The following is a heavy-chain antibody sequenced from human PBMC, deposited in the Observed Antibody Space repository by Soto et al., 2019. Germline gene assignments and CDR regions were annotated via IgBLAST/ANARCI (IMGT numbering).Heavy chain of an antibody. CDR1: GGSISSSSYY. CDR2: IYYSGST. V-gene: IGHV4-39*01. J-gene: IGHJ4*02. D-gene: IGHD6-13*01. CDR3: ARHGAAGTAFDY. Sequence: QLQLQESGPGLVKPSETLSLTCTVSGGSISSSSYYWGWIRQPPGKGLEWMGSIYYSGSTYYNPSLKSRVTISADTSKNQFSLKLSSVTAADTAVYYWARHGAAGTAFDYWGQGTLVTVSS.